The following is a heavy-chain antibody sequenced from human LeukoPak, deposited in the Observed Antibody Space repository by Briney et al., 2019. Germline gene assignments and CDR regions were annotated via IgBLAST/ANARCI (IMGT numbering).Heavy chain of an antibody. Sequence: SETLSLTCTVSSGSISSHYWSWIRQPPGKGLEWIGYIYYSGSTNYNPSLKSRVTISVDTSKNQFSLKLSSVTAADTAVYYCARVATADAFDIWGQGTTVTVSS. D-gene: IGHD6-25*01. V-gene: IGHV4-59*11. J-gene: IGHJ3*02. CDR3: ARVATADAFDI. CDR1: SGSISSHY. CDR2: IYYSGST.